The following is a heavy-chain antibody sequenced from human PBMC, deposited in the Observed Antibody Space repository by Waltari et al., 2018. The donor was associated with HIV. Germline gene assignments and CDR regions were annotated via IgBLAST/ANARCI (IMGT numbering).Heavy chain of an antibody. CDR2: ISWNGGDI. D-gene: IGHD6-19*01. J-gene: IGHJ4*02. CDR3: AKELGSGWSLDS. V-gene: IGHV3-9*01. CDR1: GFTFDDYG. Sequence: EVQLEESGGGLVQPGRSLRLSCAASGFTFDDYGMPCVRQAPGEGLEWVAGISWNGGDIAYADSEKVRFSGARDNAKKSLYLQMNSLTAEDTALYYCAKELGSGWSLDSWGQGTLVTISS.